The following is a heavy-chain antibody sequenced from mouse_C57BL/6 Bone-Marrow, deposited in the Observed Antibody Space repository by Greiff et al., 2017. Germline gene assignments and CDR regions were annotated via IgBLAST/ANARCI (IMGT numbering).Heavy chain of an antibody. Sequence: VQLQQSGAELVRPGTSVKVSCKASGYAFTNYLIEWVKQRPGQGLEWIGVINPGSGGTNYNEKFKGKATLTAAKSSSTAYMQLSSLTSEDSAVYFCARIYPWFAYWGQGTLVTVSA. J-gene: IGHJ3*01. V-gene: IGHV1-54*01. CDR1: GYAFTNYL. CDR2: INPGSGGT. CDR3: ARIYPWFAY. D-gene: IGHD2-3*01.